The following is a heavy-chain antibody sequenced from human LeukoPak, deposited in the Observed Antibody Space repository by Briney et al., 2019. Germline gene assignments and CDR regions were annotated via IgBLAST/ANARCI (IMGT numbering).Heavy chain of an antibody. CDR1: GGTFSSYA. J-gene: IGHJ4*02. CDR3: ARAYGYPSGYFDY. Sequence: SVKVSCKASGGTFSSYAISWVRQAPGQGLEWMGRIIPIFGIANYAQKFQGRATITADKSTSTAYMELSSLRSEDTAVYYCARAYGYPSGYFDYWGQGTLVTVSS. D-gene: IGHD5-18*01. V-gene: IGHV1-69*04. CDR2: IIPIFGIA.